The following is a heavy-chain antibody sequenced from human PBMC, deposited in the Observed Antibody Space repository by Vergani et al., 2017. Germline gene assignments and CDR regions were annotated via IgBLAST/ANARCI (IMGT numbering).Heavy chain of an antibody. J-gene: IGHJ4*02. V-gene: IGHV4-39*01. D-gene: IGHD6-13*01. Sequence: QLQLQESGPGLVKPSETLSLTCTVSGGSISSSSYYWGWFRQPPGKGLEWIGSIYYSGSTYYNPSLKSRVTISVDTSKNQFSLKLSSVTAADTAVYYCARHFSGEQQQVDYWGQGTLVTVSS. CDR1: GGSISSSSYY. CDR3: ARHFSGEQQQVDY. CDR2: IYYSGST.